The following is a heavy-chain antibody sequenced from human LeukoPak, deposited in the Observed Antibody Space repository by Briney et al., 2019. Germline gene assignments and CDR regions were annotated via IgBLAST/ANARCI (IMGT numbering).Heavy chain of an antibody. CDR2: IYSGGST. V-gene: IGHV3-53*01. Sequence: GGSLRLSCAASGFTVSTNYMSWVRQAPGKGLEWVSLIYSGGSTYYADSVKGRFTISRDNSKNTLYLQLNSLRTEDAAVYYCARDGSVTTXNFVSWGQGTLVTVSS. CDR1: GFTVSTNY. D-gene: IGHD4-11*01. CDR3: ARDGSVTTXNFVS. J-gene: IGHJ4*02.